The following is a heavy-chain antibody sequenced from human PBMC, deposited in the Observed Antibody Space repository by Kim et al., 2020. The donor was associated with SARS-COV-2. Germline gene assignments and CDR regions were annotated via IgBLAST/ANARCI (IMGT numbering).Heavy chain of an antibody. V-gene: IGHV1-69*04. D-gene: IGHD6-13*01. CDR2: IIPILGIA. CDR3: AREGIAAAGPRMGDAFDI. CDR1: GGTFSSYA. Sequence: SVKVSCKASGGTFSSYAISWVRQAPGQGLEWMGRIIPILGIANYAQKFQGRVTITADKSTSTAYMELSSLRSEDTAVYYCAREGIAAAGPRMGDAFDIWGQGTMVTLSS. J-gene: IGHJ3*02.